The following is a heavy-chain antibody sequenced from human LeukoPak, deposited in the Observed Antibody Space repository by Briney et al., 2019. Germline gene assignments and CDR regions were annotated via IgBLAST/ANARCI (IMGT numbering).Heavy chain of an antibody. CDR1: GFTFSSYS. CDR2: IKQDGSEK. CDR3: ASNPELF. Sequence: GGSLRLSCAASGFTFSSYSMNWVRQAPGKGLEWVANIKQDGSEKYYVDSVKGRFTISRDNAKNSLYLQMNSLRAEDTAVYYCASNPELFWGQGTLVTVSS. V-gene: IGHV3-7*01. J-gene: IGHJ4*02. D-gene: IGHD1-14*01.